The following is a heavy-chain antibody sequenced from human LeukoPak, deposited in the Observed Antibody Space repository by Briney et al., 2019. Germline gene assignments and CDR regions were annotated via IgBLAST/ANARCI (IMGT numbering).Heavy chain of an antibody. J-gene: IGHJ4*02. V-gene: IGHV4-59*06. CDR2: IYYSGST. CDR3: ARAYADYSNYGY. CDR1: GGSISSYY. Sequence: PSETLSLTCTVSGGSISSYYWSWIRQPAGKGLEWIGYIYYSGSTYYNPSLKSRVTISVDTSKNQFSLKLSSVTAADTAVYYCARAYADYSNYGYWGQGTLVTVSS. D-gene: IGHD4-11*01.